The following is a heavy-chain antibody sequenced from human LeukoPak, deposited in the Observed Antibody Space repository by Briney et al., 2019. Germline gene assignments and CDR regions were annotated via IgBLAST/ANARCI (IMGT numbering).Heavy chain of an antibody. CDR2: IIPIFGTA. J-gene: IGHJ4*02. CDR3: ARNEGYCSSTSCSSFDY. Sequence: GASAKVSCKASGGTFSSYAISWVRQAPGQGLEWMGGIIPIFGTANYAQKFQGRVTITTDESTSTAYMELSSLRSEDTAVYYCARNEGYCSSTSCSSFDYWGQGTLVTVSS. CDR1: GGTFSSYA. V-gene: IGHV1-69*05. D-gene: IGHD2-2*01.